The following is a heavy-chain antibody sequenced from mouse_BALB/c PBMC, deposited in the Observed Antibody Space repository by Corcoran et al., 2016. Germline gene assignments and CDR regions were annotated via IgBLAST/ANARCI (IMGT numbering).Heavy chain of an antibody. CDR1: GYSFTSYY. D-gene: IGHD3-2*01. V-gene: IGHV1-66*01. J-gene: IGHJ2*01. CDR2: IFPGSGNT. CDR3: AKTARATYYFDY. Sequence: QVQLQQSGPELVKPGASVKISCKASGYSFTSYYIHWVKQRPGQGLEWIGWIFPGSGNTKYNEKFKGEATLTADTSSSTAYMQLSSLTSEDAAVYFCAKTARATYYFDYGGQGTTLTVSS.